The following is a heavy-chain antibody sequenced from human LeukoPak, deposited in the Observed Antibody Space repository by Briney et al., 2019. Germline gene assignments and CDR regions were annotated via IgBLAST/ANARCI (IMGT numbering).Heavy chain of an antibody. D-gene: IGHD2-2*01. Sequence: GRSLRLSCAASGFTFSNYGMHWVRQAPGKGLEWVAVISYDGSNIYYADSVKGRFTISRDNSKNTLYLQMNSLRTEDTAVYYCANRGSRTSPPFDYWGQGTLVTVSS. CDR2: ISYDGSNI. V-gene: IGHV3-30*18. CDR1: GFTFSNYG. J-gene: IGHJ4*02. CDR3: ANRGSRTSPPFDY.